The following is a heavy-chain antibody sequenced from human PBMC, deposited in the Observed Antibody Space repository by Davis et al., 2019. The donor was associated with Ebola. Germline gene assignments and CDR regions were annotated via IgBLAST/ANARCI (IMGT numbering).Heavy chain of an antibody. Sequence: MPSETLSLTCTVSGVSTSTHYWSWIRQPPGKGLEWIGEIHHSGSTNYNPSLKSRVTISVDTSKNQFSLKLSSVTAADTAVYYCARGVGGTTGWFDPWGQGTVVTVSS. J-gene: IGHJ5*02. D-gene: IGHD1-26*01. CDR3: ARGVGGTTGWFDP. V-gene: IGHV4-34*01. CDR1: GVSTSTHY. CDR2: IHHSGST.